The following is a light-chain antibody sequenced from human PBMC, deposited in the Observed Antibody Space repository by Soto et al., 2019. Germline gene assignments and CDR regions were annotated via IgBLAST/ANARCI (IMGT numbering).Light chain of an antibody. CDR1: QSVSSD. J-gene: IGKJ4*01. CDR3: QQRSNWPLT. CDR2: DAS. V-gene: IGKV3-11*01. Sequence: EIVLTQSPDTLPLSPGERATFSCRASQSVSSDLAWYQQKPGQAPRLLIYDASNRATGIPARFSGSGSGTDFTLTISSLEPEDFAVYYCQQRSNWPLTFGGGTKVEI.